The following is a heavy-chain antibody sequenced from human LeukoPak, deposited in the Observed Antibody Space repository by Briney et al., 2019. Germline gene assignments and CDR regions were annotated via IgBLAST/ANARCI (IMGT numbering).Heavy chain of an antibody. J-gene: IGHJ3*01. V-gene: IGHV3-66*01. CDR1: GLAVTNNY. D-gene: IGHD3-22*01. CDR3: ARGTSSGYYRTEAFDL. CDR2: IYSGGRT. Sequence: GGSLRLSCAASGLAVTNNYMTWIRQAPGKGLEWVSVIYSGGRTSYAASVKGRFTISRDNAKNTVYIQVSGLKVDDTAVYYCARGTSSGYYRTEAFDLWGQGTMVTVSS.